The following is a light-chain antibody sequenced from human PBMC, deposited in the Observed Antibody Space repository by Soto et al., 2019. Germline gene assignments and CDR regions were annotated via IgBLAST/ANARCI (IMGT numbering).Light chain of an antibody. J-gene: IGKJ4*01. Sequence: EVVLTQSTGTLSLSPGERATLSCRASQTVRNNYLAWYQQKPGQAPRLLIYDASSRATGIPDRFSGGGSGTDFTLTISRLEPEDFAVYYCQQFSSYPLTFGGGTK. CDR1: QTVRNNY. CDR2: DAS. CDR3: QQFSSYPLT. V-gene: IGKV3-20*01.